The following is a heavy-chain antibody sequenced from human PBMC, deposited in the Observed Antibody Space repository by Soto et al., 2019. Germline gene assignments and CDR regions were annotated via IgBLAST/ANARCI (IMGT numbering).Heavy chain of an antibody. CDR3: GGDRSVDIFTGFNWFDP. CDR2: IVVGSGNT. Sequence: SVKVSCKASGFTFTSSAMQWVRQARGQRLEWIGWIVVGSGNTNYAQKFQERVTITRDTSISTAYMELSSLRSDDTGVYYCGGDRSVDIFTGFNWFDPWGQGTLVTVSS. J-gene: IGHJ5*01. D-gene: IGHD3-9*01. V-gene: IGHV1-58*02. CDR1: GFTFTSSA.